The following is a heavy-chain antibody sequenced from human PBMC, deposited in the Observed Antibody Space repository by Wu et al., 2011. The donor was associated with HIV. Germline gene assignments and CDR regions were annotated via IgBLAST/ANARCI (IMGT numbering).Heavy chain of an antibody. D-gene: IGHD2-2*01. CDR2: INTHNGNT. V-gene: IGHV1-18*01. Sequence: QVQLVQSGVEVKKPGASVKVSCKASGYTFNNYGIGWVRRAPGQGLQWMGWINTHNGNTNYAQKLQGRVTMTTDTSTSTVYMEMRSLRSDDTAVYYCARGSGYSSNWYVYWGQGTLVTVSS. CDR3: ARGSGYSSNWYVY. J-gene: IGHJ4*02. CDR1: GYTFNNYG.